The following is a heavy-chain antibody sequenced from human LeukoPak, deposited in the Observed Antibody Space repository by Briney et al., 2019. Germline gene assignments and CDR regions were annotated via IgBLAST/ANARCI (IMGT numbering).Heavy chain of an antibody. V-gene: IGHV4-39*01. CDR1: GGSISSYY. D-gene: IGHD3-3*01. Sequence: SETLSLTCTVSGGSISSYYWGWIRQPPGKGLEWIGSIYYSGSTYYNPSLKSRVTISVDTSKNQFSLKLSSVTAADTAVYYCARHNRAYDFWSGYFDYWGQGTLATVSS. CDR3: ARHNRAYDFWSGYFDY. J-gene: IGHJ4*02. CDR2: IYYSGST.